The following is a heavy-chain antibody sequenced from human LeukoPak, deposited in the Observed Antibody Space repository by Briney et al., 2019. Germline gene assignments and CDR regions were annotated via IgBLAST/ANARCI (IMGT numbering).Heavy chain of an antibody. J-gene: IGHJ4*02. CDR1: GFTFSNYA. D-gene: IGHD6-25*01. CDR2: ISGSGGTT. V-gene: IGHV3-23*01. Sequence: PGGSLRLSCAASGFTFSNYAMSWVRQAPGKGLEWVSAISGSGGTTYYADSVKGRFTISRDNAKNTLYLQMNSLRLEDTAVYYCARENLAAAADYWGQGTVVTVSS. CDR3: ARENLAAAADY.